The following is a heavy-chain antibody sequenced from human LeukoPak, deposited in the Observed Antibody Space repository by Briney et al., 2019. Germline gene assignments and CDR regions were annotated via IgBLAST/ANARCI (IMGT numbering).Heavy chain of an antibody. D-gene: IGHD3-10*01. CDR3: ARGTVTMVDY. CDR1: GFTVSSNY. J-gene: IGHJ4*02. CDR2: IYGGGST. V-gene: IGHV3-66*01. Sequence: PGGSLRLSCAASGFTVSSNYMSWVRHAPGRGLEWVSVIYGGGSTYYADSVKGRFTISRDNSKNTLFLQMNSLRAGDTAVYYCARGTVTMVDYWGQGTLVTVSS.